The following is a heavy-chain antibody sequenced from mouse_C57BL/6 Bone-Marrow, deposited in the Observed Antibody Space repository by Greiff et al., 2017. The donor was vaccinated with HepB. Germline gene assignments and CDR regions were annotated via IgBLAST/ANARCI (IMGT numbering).Heavy chain of an antibody. CDR2: IDPENGDT. CDR1: GFNIKDDY. J-gene: IGHJ2*01. Sequence: EVKLMESGAELVRPGASVKLSCTASGFNIKDDYMHWVKQRPEQGLEWIGWIDPENGDTEYASKFQGKATITADTSSNTAYLQLSSLTSEDTAVYYCTTKGFDYWGQGTTLTVSS. CDR3: TTKGFDY. V-gene: IGHV14-4*01.